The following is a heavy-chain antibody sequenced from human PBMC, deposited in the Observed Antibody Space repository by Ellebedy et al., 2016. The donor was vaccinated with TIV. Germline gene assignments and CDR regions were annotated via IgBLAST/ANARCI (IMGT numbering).Heavy chain of an antibody. V-gene: IGHV3-21*01. J-gene: IGHJ6*02. Sequence: PGGSLRLSCAASGFTFSSYSMNWVRQAPGKGLEWVSSISSSSSHIYYADSVKGRFTISRDNAKNSLYLQMNSLRAEDTAVYYCARHDSSAYYLRYYYGMDVWGQGTTVTVSS. CDR3: ARHDSSAYYLRYYYGMDV. D-gene: IGHD3-22*01. CDR1: GFTFSSYS. CDR2: ISSSSSHI.